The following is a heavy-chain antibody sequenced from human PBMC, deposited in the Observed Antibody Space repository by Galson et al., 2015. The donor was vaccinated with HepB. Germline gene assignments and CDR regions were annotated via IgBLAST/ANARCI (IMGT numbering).Heavy chain of an antibody. CDR2: TSYDGSNK. J-gene: IGHJ3*02. V-gene: IGHV3-30*18. D-gene: IGHD6-19*01. Sequence: SLRLSCAASEFTFSSYGMHWVRQAPGKGLEWVAGTSYDGSNKDYADSVKGRFTISRGNSKNMLYLQMNRLRAEDTAVYYCAKTYSSAWYDVFETWGQGTMVPGSS. CDR3: AKTYSSAWYDVFET. CDR1: EFTFSSYG.